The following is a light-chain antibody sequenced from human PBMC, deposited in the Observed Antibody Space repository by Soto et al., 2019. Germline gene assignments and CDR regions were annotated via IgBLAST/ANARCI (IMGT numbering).Light chain of an antibody. CDR2: GAS. CDR1: QSVSSY. Sequence: TKSPGTLSLSPWERATLSCRASQSVSSYLAWYQQKPGQAPRLLIYGASSRATGIPDRFSGSGSGTDFTLTISRLEPEDFAVYYCQQYGSSPTWTFGQGTKVDI. J-gene: IGKJ1*01. CDR3: QQYGSSPTWT. V-gene: IGKV3-20*01.